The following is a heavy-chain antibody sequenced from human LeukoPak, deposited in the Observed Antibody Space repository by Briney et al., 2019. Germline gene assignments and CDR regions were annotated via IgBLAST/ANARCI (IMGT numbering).Heavy chain of an antibody. D-gene: IGHD3-9*01. J-gene: IGHJ4*02. CDR1: GFTVSSNY. Sequence: PGGSLRLSCAASGFTVSSNYMSWVRQAPGKGLEWVSMLFSDGTTSYADSVKGRFTISRDNAKNSLYLQMNSLRAEDTAVYYCARDAPGLRYFDWLPDYWGQGTLVTVSS. CDR2: LFSDGTT. V-gene: IGHV3-53*01. CDR3: ARDAPGLRYFDWLPDY.